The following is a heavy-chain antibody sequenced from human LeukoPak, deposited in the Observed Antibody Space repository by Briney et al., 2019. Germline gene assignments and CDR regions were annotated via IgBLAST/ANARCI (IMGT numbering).Heavy chain of an antibody. Sequence: SETLSLTCTVSGGSISTYYWGWIRQAPGKGLEWIGSIYYSGNTYYNSSLKSRVTISLDTSKNQFSLNLFSVTASDTAVYYCARESNYHGSGTGWFDPWGQGTLVTVSS. D-gene: IGHD3-10*01. J-gene: IGHJ5*02. CDR3: ARESNYHGSGTGWFDP. CDR2: IYYSGNT. V-gene: IGHV4-39*07. CDR1: GGSISTYY.